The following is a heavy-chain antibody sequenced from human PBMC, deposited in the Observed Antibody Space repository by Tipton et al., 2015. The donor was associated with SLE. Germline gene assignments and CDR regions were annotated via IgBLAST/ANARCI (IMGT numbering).Heavy chain of an antibody. CDR3: ARDLTGLGFDY. CDR2: IYTSGST. D-gene: IGHD1-20*01. Sequence: TLSLTCIVSGGSISRGSYYWSWIRQPAGKGLEWIGRIYTSGSTNYNPSLKSRVTISVDTSKNQFSLKLSSVTAADTAVYYCARDLTGLGFDYWGQGTLVTVSS. J-gene: IGHJ4*02. V-gene: IGHV4-61*02. CDR1: GGSISRGSYY.